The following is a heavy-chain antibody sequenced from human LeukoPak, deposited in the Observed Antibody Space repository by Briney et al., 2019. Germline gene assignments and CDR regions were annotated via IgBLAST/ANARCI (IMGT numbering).Heavy chain of an antibody. Sequence: ASAMDSCKASGHTFTDYYIHWLRQAPGQGLEWMGWINPNSGDTNHAQKFQGRVTMTRDTSISTAYMELSRLASDDTAVYYCTKDPCEYDFDSWGQGTLVTVST. D-gene: IGHD2-15*01. CDR2: INPNSGDT. J-gene: IGHJ4*02. V-gene: IGHV1-2*02. CDR3: TKDPCEYDFDS. CDR1: GHTFTDYY.